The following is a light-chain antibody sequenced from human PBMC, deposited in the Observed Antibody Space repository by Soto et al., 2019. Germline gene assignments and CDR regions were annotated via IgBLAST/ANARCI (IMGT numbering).Light chain of an antibody. CDR3: QQYYSYPRT. CDR1: QGISSY. CDR2: AAS. V-gene: IGKV1-8*01. Sequence: AIRMTQSPSSLSSSTLDRFTITCRASQGISSYLAWYQQKPGKAPKLLIYAASTLQSGVPSRFSGSGSGTDFTLTISCLQSEDFATYYCQQYYSYPRTFGQGTKVDIK. J-gene: IGKJ1*01.